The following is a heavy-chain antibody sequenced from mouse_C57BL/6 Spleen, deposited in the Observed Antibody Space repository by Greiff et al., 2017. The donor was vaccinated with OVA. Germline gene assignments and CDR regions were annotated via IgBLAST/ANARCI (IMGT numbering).Heavy chain of an antibody. CDR3: ARAQATPMDY. Sequence: EVQLQQSGPELVKPGASVKISCKASGYTFTDYYMNWVKQSHGKSLEWIGDINPNNGGTSYNQKFKGKATLTVDKSSSTAYMELRSLTSEDSAVYYCARAQATPMDYWGQGTSVTVSS. V-gene: IGHV1-26*01. CDR1: GYTFTDYY. D-gene: IGHD3-2*02. J-gene: IGHJ4*01. CDR2: INPNNGGT.